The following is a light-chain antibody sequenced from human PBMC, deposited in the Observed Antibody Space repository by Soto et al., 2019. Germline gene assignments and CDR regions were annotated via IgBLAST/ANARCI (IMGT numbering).Light chain of an antibody. Sequence: SVLTQPRSVSGSPGQSVSISCTGTSSDVGGYNYVSWYQQHPGKAPKLMLHDVSKRPSGVPDRFSGSKSGNTASLTISGLQAEDEADYYCCSYAGSYVYVFGTGTRSPS. J-gene: IGLJ1*01. CDR3: CSYAGSYVYV. CDR1: SSDVGGYNY. CDR2: DVS. V-gene: IGLV2-11*01.